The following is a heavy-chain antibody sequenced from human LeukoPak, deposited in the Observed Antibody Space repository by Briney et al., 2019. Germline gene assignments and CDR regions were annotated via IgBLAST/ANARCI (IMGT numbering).Heavy chain of an antibody. CDR1: GFTVSSNY. CDR3: ARGLSAAASRNYFDY. Sequence: GGSLRLSCAASGFTVSSNYMSWVRQAPGKGLEWVSVIYSGGSTYYADSVKGRFTISRDNSKNTLYLQTNSLRAEDTAVYYCARGLSAAASRNYFDYWGQGTLVTASS. V-gene: IGHV3-53*01. CDR2: IYSGGST. J-gene: IGHJ4*02. D-gene: IGHD6-13*01.